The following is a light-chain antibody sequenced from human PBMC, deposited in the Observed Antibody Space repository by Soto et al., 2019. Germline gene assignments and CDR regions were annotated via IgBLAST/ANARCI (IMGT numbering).Light chain of an antibody. CDR2: DVS. J-gene: IGLJ1*01. CDR3: SSYTSSSTS. V-gene: IGLV2-14*01. CDR1: SSDVGGYNY. Sequence: QSVLTQPASVSGSPGQSITFSCTGTSSDVGGYNYVSWYQQHPGKAPKLMIYDVSNRPSGVSNRFSGSKSGNTASLTISGLQAEDEADYYCSSYTSSSTSFGTGTKVTVL.